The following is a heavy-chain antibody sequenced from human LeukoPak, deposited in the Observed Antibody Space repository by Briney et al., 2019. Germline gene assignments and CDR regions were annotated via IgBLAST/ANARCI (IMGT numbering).Heavy chain of an antibody. V-gene: IGHV4-61*01. Sequence: SETLSLTCSVSGASVSSGSYYWSWIRQPPGKGLEWIGYIYHSGSTNYNPSLKSRVTISLDTSKNQFSLRLSSVTAADAAVYYCASRHGDSGISNCWGQGALVTVSS. CDR1: GASVSSGSYY. D-gene: IGHD3-10*01. CDR2: IYHSGST. J-gene: IGHJ4*02. CDR3: ASRHGDSGISNC.